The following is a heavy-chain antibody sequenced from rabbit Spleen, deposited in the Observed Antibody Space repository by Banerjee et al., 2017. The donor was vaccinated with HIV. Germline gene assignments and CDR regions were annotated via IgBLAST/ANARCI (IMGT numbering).Heavy chain of an antibody. V-gene: IGHV1S40*01. CDR1: GFSFSSSDY. CDR2: IVGGSSTFS. CDR3: EWDDSGRSARFNL. Sequence: QALVEAGGGLVQHPGSLLPPCKASGFSFSSSDYRCYVRQATGKGLEWIACIVGGSSTFSDCARWGKCRFSCSKASSTTVNLQMTSLTAADTASYVSEWDDSGRSARFNLWGQGTLVTVS. D-gene: IGHD4-1*01. J-gene: IGHJ4*01.